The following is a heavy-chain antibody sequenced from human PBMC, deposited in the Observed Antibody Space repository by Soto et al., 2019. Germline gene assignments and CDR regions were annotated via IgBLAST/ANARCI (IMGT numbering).Heavy chain of an antibody. CDR2: IYYSGST. V-gene: IGHV4-30-4*01. J-gene: IGHJ4*02. CDR3: ASRRDGYNPVDY. CDR1: GGSISSGDYY. Sequence: SETLSLTCTVSGGSISSGDYYWSWIRQPPGKGLEWIGYIYYSGSTYYNPSLKSRVTISVDTSKNQFSLKLSSVTAADTAVYYCASRRDGYNPVDYWGQGTLVTVSS. D-gene: IGHD5-12*01.